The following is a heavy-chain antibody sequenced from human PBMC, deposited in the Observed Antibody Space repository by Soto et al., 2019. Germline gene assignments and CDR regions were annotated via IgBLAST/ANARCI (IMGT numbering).Heavy chain of an antibody. CDR2: IYYSGST. D-gene: IGHD3-22*01. J-gene: IGHJ4*02. CDR3: MLGSGWKDFDY. CDR1: GGSISSSSYY. V-gene: IGHV4-39*01. Sequence: SETLSLTYTVSGGSISSSSYYWGWIRQPPGKGLEWIGSIYYSGSTYYNPSLKSRVTISVDTSKNQFSLKLSSVTAADTAVYYCMLGSGWKDFDYWGQGTLVTVS.